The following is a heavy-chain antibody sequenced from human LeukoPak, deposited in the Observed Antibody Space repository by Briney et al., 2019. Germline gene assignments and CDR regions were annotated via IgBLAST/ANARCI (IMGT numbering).Heavy chain of an antibody. D-gene: IGHD3-10*01. CDR3: AREGLIGSGNAFDI. J-gene: IGHJ3*02. Sequence: PGGSLRLSCAGSGFTFSSYSMNWVRQAPGKGLEWVSYISSSSSTIYYADSVKGRFTISRDNAKNSLYLQMNSLRAEDTAVYYCAREGLIGSGNAFDIWGQGTMVTVSS. V-gene: IGHV3-48*01. CDR1: GFTFSSYS. CDR2: ISSSSSTI.